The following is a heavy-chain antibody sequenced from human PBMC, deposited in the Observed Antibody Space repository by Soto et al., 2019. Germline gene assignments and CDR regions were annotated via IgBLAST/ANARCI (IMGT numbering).Heavy chain of an antibody. CDR3: SRESEDLTSNFDY. J-gene: IGHJ4*02. CDR2: ISSTTNYI. V-gene: IGHV3-21*06. CDR1: GFTFTRYS. Sequence: GGSLRLSCAASGFTFTRYSMNWVRQAPGKGLEWVSSISSTTNYIYYGDSMTGRFTISRDNAKNSLYLEMNSLRAEDTAVYYCSRESEDLTSNFDYWGQGTLVTVSS.